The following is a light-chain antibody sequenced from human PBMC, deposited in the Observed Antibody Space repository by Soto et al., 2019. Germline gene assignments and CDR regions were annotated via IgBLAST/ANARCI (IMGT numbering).Light chain of an antibody. CDR1: SSNIGRHD. J-gene: IGLJ1*01. V-gene: IGLV1-47*01. CDR2: RDN. CDR3: SSFSSDTTLFV. Sequence: QSVLTQPPSASGTPGQRVTISCSGSSSNIGRHDVYWYQHLPGTAPKVLIYRDNQRPSGVPDRFSGSKSGTSASLAISGLQSEDEADYYCSSFSSDTTLFVFGGGTKLTVL.